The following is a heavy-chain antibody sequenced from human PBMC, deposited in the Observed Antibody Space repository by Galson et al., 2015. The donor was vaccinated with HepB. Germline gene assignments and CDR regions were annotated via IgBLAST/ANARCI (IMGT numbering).Heavy chain of an antibody. J-gene: IGHJ6*03. CDR2: MNPNSGNT. Sequence: SVKVSCKASGYTFTSYDINWVRQATGQGLEWMGWMNPNSGNTGYAQKFQGRVTMTRNTSISTAYMELSSLRSEDTAVYYCARVNVLRFLEWLSPYYYYYYYMDVWGKGTTVTVSS. CDR1: GYTFTSYD. CDR3: ARVNVLRFLEWLSPYYYYYYYMDV. V-gene: IGHV1-8*01. D-gene: IGHD3-3*01.